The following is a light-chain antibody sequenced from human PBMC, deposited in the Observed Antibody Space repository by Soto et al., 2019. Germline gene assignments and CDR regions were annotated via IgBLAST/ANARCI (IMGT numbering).Light chain of an antibody. J-gene: IGKJ2*01. CDR2: DTS. Sequence: EIVMTQSPATLALSPGERATLSCRASQSVSGYFAWYQQKPGQAPRLLIYDTSTRDTGIPARFSGSGSGTEFTRTISSLQSEDFAVYFCQQYNNWPRTCGQGTKLEIK. CDR1: QSVSGY. CDR3: QQYNNWPRT. V-gene: IGKV3-15*01.